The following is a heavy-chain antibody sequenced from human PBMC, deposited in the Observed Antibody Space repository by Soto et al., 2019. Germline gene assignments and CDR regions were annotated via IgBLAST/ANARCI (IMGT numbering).Heavy chain of an antibody. J-gene: IGHJ4*02. CDR3: ARAGGLGAVAADY. CDR2: IYHSGST. V-gene: IGHV4-30-2*01. Sequence: QLQLQESGSGLVKPSQTLSLTCAVSGGSISSGGYSWSWIRQPPGKGLEWIGYIYHSGSTYYNPYIESRVTISVDRSKNQFSLKLSSVTAADTAVYYCARAGGLGAVAADYWGQGTLVTVSS. CDR1: GGSISSGGYS. D-gene: IGHD6-19*01.